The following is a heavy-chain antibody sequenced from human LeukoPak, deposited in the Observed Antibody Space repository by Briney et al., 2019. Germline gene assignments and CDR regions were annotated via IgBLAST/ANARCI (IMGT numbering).Heavy chain of an antibody. D-gene: IGHD6-19*01. J-gene: IGHJ4*02. Sequence: GGSLRLSCAASGITFSTYAMSWVRQAPGKGLEWVSAISGSGTSTYHADSVKGRFTISRDNSKNTLCLQMNSLRVEDTAIYYCVKDQRSGWTRNFDSWGQGTLVTVSS. CDR2: ISGSGTST. CDR3: VKDQRSGWTRNFDS. V-gene: IGHV3-23*01. CDR1: GITFSTYA.